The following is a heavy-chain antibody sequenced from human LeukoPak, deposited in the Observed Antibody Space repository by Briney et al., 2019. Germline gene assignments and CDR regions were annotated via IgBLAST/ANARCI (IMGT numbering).Heavy chain of an antibody. CDR3: ARGFGLSYGGSYYLGRDAFDI. J-gene: IGHJ3*02. Sequence: SETLSLTCTVSGGSINSGGYYWSWIRQHPGKGLEWIGYIFYSGSTYYNPSLKSRVTISVDTSKNQFSLKLSSVTAADTAVYYCARGFGLSYGGSYYLGRDAFDIWGQGTMVTVSS. V-gene: IGHV4-31*03. CDR2: IFYSGST. D-gene: IGHD1-26*01. CDR1: GGSINSGGYY.